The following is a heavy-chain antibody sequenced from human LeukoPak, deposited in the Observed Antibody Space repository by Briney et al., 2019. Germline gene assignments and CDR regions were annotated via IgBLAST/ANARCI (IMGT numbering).Heavy chain of an antibody. D-gene: IGHD4-17*01. V-gene: IGHV4-59*01. CDR2: IYYSGST. CDR3: ARTGSTVTMLYPFDH. CDR1: GGSIRRYY. Sequence: SETLSLTCTVSGGSIRRYYWSWIRQPPGKGLEWIGYIYYSGSTNYNPSLKSRVSISVDTSKNQFSLKLSSVTAADTAVYYCARTGSTVTMLYPFDHWGQGTLVTVSS. J-gene: IGHJ4*02.